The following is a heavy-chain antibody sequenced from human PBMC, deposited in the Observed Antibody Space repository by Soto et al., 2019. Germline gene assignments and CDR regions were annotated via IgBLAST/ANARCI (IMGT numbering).Heavy chain of an antibody. J-gene: IGHJ4*02. CDR1: GFTFATFSSYW. V-gene: IGHV3-74*01. Sequence: GGSLRLSCAASGFTFATFSSYWVHWVRQTPGQGLVWVSRINGDGSRATYADSVKGRFTISRDNAQNTLYLQMDSLRAEDTAMYYCATSGVDSRFYFDCWGKGTPVAVSS. D-gene: IGHD3-10*01. CDR3: ATSGVDSRFYFDC. CDR2: INGDGSRA.